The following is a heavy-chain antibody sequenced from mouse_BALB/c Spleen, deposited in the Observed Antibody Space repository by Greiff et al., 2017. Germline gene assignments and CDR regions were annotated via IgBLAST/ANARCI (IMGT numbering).Heavy chain of an antibody. D-gene: IGHD2-4*01. V-gene: IGHV5-6-3*01. J-gene: IGHJ3*01. CDR2: INSNGGST. CDR1: GFTFSSYG. CDR3: ARVYYDYDWFAY. Sequence: EVMLVESGGGLVKPGGSLKLSCAASGFTFSSYGMSWVRQTPDKRLELVATINSNGGSTYYPDSVKGRFTISRDNAKNTLYLQMSSLKSEDTAMYYCARVYYDYDWFAYWGQGTLVTVSA.